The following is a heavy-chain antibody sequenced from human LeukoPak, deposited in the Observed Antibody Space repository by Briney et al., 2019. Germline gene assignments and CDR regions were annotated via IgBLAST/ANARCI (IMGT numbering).Heavy chain of an antibody. CDR3: THVLRGGYNLGYYYYYMDV. CDR1: GFSLTTSGGG. V-gene: IGHV2-5*01. J-gene: IGHJ6*03. Sequence: ESGPTLLKPTPTLTLTCTFSGFSLTTSGGGVGWVRQPPGKALEWLALIYWNDDKRYSPSLKSRLTITKDTSKNQVVLIVTNMDPVDTATYYCTHVLRGGYNLGYYYYYMDVWGKGTTVTVSS. D-gene: IGHD5-24*01. CDR2: IYWNDDK.